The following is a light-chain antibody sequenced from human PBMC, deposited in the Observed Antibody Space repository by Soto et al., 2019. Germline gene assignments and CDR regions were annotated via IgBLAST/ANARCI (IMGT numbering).Light chain of an antibody. CDR1: NIGSKT. J-gene: IGLJ3*02. V-gene: IGLV3-21*02. Sequence: SSVLTQSPSVSVAPGQTARITCEGNNIGSKTVHWYQHKPGQAPVLVVYDDSDRPSGIPERFSGSNSGNTATLTISRVEAGDEADYYCQVWDSSSDLWVFGGGTKLTVL. CDR3: QVWDSSSDLWV. CDR2: DDS.